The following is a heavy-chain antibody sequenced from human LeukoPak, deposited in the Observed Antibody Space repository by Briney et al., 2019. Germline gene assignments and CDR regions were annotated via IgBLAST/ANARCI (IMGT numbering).Heavy chain of an antibody. J-gene: IGHJ4*02. CDR1: GGSISSSSYY. Sequence: SETLSLTCTVSGGSISSSSYYWGWIRQPPGKGLEWIGSIYYSGSTYYKPSLKSRVTISVDTSKNQFSLKLSSVTAADTAVYYCARVVPAATHFDYWGQGTLVTVSS. CDR3: ARVVPAATHFDY. CDR2: IYYSGST. D-gene: IGHD2-2*01. V-gene: IGHV4-39*01.